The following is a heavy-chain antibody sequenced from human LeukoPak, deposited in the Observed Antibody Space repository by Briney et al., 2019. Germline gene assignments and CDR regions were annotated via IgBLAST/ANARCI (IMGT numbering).Heavy chain of an antibody. CDR2: IYYSGSN. CDR3: ARSYSNYVD. V-gene: IGHV4-59*01. Sequence: SETLSLTCTVSGGSITTYYWNWIRQPPGKGLEWIGYIYYSGSNNYNPSLKSRVTISVDTSKNQFSLKLTSVTAADTAVYYCARSYSNYVDWGQGTLVTVSS. D-gene: IGHD4-11*01. CDR1: GGSITTYY. J-gene: IGHJ4*02.